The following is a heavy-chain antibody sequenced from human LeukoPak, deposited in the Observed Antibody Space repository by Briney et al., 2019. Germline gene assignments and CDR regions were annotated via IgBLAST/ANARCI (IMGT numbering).Heavy chain of an antibody. CDR2: IYHTGST. J-gene: IGHJ4*02. Sequence: SQSLSLTCTISGGSVSDYYWSWIRQSPGKGLEWIGYIYHTGSTSYSPSLKSRVTISADTSQNRFSLKLSSVTAADTAVYYCASRKLGNDYWGQGTLVTVSS. CDR1: GGSVSDYY. V-gene: IGHV4-59*02. D-gene: IGHD7-27*01. CDR3: ASRKLGNDY.